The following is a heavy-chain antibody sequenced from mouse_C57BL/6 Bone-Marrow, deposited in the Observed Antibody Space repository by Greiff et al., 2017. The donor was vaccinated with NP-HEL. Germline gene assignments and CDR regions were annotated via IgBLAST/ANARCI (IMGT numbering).Heavy chain of an antibody. CDR3: ASFVITTVEDYAMDY. D-gene: IGHD1-1*01. CDR1: GYTFTDYY. J-gene: IGHJ4*01. Sequence: VQLQQSGPVLVKPGASVKMSCKASGYTFTDYYMNWVKQSHGKSLEWIGVINPYNGGTSYNQKFKGKATLTVDKSSSTAYMELNSLTSEDSAVYYCASFVITTVEDYAMDYWGQGTSVTVSS. CDR2: INPYNGGT. V-gene: IGHV1-19*01.